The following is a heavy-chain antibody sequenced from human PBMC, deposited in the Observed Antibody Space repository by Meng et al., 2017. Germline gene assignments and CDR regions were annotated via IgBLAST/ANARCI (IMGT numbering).Heavy chain of an antibody. V-gene: IGHV2-5*02. J-gene: IGHJ4*02. Sequence: QIPLKEPGPTLVKPTQTFPLTFTFSGFSLSTSGVGVGWIRQPPGKALEWLALIYWDDDKRYSPSLKSRLTITKDTSKNQVVLTMTNMDPVDTATYYCAHRPNVEMATYHFDYWGQGTLVTVSS. CDR1: GFSLSTSGVG. CDR2: IYWDDDK. CDR3: AHRPNVEMATYHFDY. D-gene: IGHD5-24*01.